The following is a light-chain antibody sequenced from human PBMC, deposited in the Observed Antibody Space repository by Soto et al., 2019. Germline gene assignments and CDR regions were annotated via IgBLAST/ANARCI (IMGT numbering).Light chain of an antibody. CDR3: QQYSSTPWT. CDR1: QSFLYSSNNKNY. CDR2: GAS. V-gene: IGKV4-1*01. Sequence: DMVMTQASDSVAVSLGERATINCKSSQSFLYSSNNKNYLAWYQQKPGQPPQLLIYGASTRESGVPDRFSGSGSGTDFTLTISSLQAEDVAVYYCQQYSSTPWTFGQGTKLDIK. J-gene: IGKJ1*01.